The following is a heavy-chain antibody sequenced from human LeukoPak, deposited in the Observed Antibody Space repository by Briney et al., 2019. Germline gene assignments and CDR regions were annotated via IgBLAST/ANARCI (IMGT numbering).Heavy chain of an antibody. CDR3: ARQGGSSLDYFDY. Sequence: SETLSLTCAVYGGSFSGYYRSWIRQPPGKGLEWIGEINHSGSTNYNPSLKSRVTISVDTSKNQFSLKLSSVTAADTAVYYCARQGGSSLDYFDYWGQGTLVTVSS. CDR1: GGSFSGYY. J-gene: IGHJ4*02. D-gene: IGHD1-26*01. CDR2: INHSGST. V-gene: IGHV4-34*01.